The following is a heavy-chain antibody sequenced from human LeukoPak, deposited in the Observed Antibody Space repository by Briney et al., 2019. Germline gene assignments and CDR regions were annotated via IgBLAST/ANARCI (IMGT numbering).Heavy chain of an antibody. CDR2: IYSDNT. CDR1: GFTVSGNS. Sequence: GGSLRLSCTVSGFTVSGNSMSWVRQAPGKGLEWVSFIYSDNTHYSDSVKGRLTISRDNSKNTLYLQMNSLRAEDTAVYYCAPGNSGYYFVWGQGTLVTVSS. CDR3: APGNSGYYFV. V-gene: IGHV3-53*01. J-gene: IGHJ4*02. D-gene: IGHD3-22*01.